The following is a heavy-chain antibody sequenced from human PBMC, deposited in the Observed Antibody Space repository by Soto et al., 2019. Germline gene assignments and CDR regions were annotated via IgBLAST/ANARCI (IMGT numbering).Heavy chain of an antibody. CDR1: GFTVSSNY. CDR2: IYSGGST. D-gene: IGHD6-19*01. CDR3: ARDHDSGWVN. J-gene: IGHJ4*02. Sequence: GESLRLSCAASGFTVSSNYMSWVRQAPGKGLEWVSVIYSGGSTYYADTVKGRFTISRDNSKNSLYLQMNCLRAEDTAVYYCARDHDSGWVNWGQGTLVTVSS. V-gene: IGHV3-66*01.